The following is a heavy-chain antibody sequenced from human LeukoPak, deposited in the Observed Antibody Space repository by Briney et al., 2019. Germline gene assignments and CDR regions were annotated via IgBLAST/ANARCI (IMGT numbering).Heavy chain of an antibody. CDR2: IKQDGSEK. V-gene: IGHV3-7*01. J-gene: IGHJ3*02. CDR3: ARDASQFYYDSGSVHDAFDI. D-gene: IGHD3-10*01. Sequence: GGSLRLSCAASGFTPSSYWTSWVSQAQGKGLEWVSNIKQDGSEKYYVGSVKGRFTIARDNAKNSLYLQMNSLRAKDTAVYYCARDASQFYYDSGSVHDAFDIWGQGTMVTVSS. CDR1: GFTPSSYW.